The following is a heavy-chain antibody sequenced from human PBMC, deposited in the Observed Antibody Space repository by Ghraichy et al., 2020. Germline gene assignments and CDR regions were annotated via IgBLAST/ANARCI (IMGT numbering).Heavy chain of an antibody. Sequence: GGSLRLSCAASGFTFSSYAMHWVRQAPGKGLEWVAVISYDGSNKYYADSVKGRFTISRDNSKNTLYLQMNSLRAEDTAVYYCARAYRPYYYYYYMDVWGKGTTVTASS. CDR3: ARAYRPYYYYYYMDV. CDR1: GFTFSSYA. J-gene: IGHJ6*03. V-gene: IGHV3-30*04. CDR2: ISYDGSNK.